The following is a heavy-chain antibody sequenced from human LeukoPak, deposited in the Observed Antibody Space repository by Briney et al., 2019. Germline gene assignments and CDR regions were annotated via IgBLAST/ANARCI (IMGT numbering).Heavy chain of an antibody. V-gene: IGHV1-2*02. CDR2: INPNSGGT. D-gene: IGHD2-15*01. Sequence: ASVKVSCKASGYTFTGYYMHWVRQAPGQGLEWMGWINPNSGGTNYAQKFQGRVTMTRDTSISTAYMELSRLRSDGTAVYYCARGGGSRPRYFDYWGQGTLVTVSS. CDR3: ARGGGSRPRYFDY. CDR1: GYTFTGYY. J-gene: IGHJ4*02.